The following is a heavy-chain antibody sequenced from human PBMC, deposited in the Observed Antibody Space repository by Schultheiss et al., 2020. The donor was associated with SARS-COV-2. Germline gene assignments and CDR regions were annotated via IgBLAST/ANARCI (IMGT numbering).Heavy chain of an antibody. CDR1: GHILSELS. Sequence: ASVKVSCKVSGHILSELSMHWVRQAPGKGLEWMGGFDPDDDETFYAEKFQGRVTMTEDTSTDTAHMELRSLRSDDTAVYYCARDIVVPAAIPGEVYYYYMDVWGKGTTVTVSS. V-gene: IGHV1-24*01. D-gene: IGHD2-2*02. J-gene: IGHJ6*03. CDR3: ARDIVVPAAIPGEVYYYYMDV. CDR2: FDPDDDET.